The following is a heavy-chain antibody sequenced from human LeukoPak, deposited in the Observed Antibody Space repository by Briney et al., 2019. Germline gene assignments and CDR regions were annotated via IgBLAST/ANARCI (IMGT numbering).Heavy chain of an antibody. V-gene: IGHV4-34*01. CDR1: GFTFSSYA. CDR2: INHSGST. Sequence: GSLRLSCAASGFTFSSYAMSWIRQPPGKGLEWIGEINHSGSTNYNPSLKSRVTISVDTSNSQFSLRLSSVTAADTAVYYCARMSSTSDFDYWGQGTLVTVSS. J-gene: IGHJ4*02. D-gene: IGHD6-13*01. CDR3: ARMSSTSDFDY.